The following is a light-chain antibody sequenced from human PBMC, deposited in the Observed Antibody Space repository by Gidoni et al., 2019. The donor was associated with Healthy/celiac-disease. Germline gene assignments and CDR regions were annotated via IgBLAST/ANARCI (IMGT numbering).Light chain of an antibody. J-gene: IGKJ1*01. CDR1: QSVSTN. CDR2: ATS. V-gene: IGKV3-15*01. CDR3: QQYSHWPPWT. Sequence: EKVMTQSPATLSVSPGERATLSCRASQSVSTNLAWYQQNPGQAPRLLIYATSTRATDVPARFSGSGSGTEFTLTISSLQSEDFAVYYCQQYSHWPPWTFGQGTKVEIK.